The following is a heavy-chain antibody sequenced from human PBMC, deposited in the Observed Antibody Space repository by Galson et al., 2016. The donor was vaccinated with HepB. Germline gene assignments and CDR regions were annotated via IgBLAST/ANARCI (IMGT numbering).Heavy chain of an antibody. V-gene: IGHV1-18*01. CDR2: ISPYTGNT. CDR3: AREDPSARGSYY. CDR1: GYTFNSYG. Sequence: SVKVSCKASGYTFNSYGITWVRQAPGQGLEWMGWISPYTGNTNYAQKVQGRLTMTTDTSTSTAYMELRSLRSYDTAVYYCAREDPSARGSYYWGQGTLVTVSS. D-gene: IGHD3-16*01. J-gene: IGHJ4*02.